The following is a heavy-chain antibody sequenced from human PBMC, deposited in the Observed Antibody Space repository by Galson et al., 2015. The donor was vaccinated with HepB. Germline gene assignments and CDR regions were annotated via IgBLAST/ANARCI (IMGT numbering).Heavy chain of an antibody. CDR2: IYSGGST. V-gene: IGHV3-53*01. Sequence: SLRLSCAASGFTVSSNYMSWVRQAPGKGLEWVSVIYSGGSTYYADSVEGRFTISRDNSKNTLYLQMNSLRAEDAAVYYCARDGRYYHDSSGYGYFDYWGQGTLVTVSS. CDR3: ARDGRYYHDSSGYGYFDY. CDR1: GFTVSSNY. J-gene: IGHJ4*02. D-gene: IGHD3-22*01.